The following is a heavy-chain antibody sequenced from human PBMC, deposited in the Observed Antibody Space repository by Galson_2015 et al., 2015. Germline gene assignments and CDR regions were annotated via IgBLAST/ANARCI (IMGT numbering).Heavy chain of an antibody. CDR3: ARGRNYYDTSGDDAFDI. Sequence: TLSLTCTASGGSISSGSYFWSWIRQPAGKGLEWIGRIYSSGSANYNPSLKSRVTISVDTSKNQFSVRLTSVTAADTAMYYCARGRNYYDTSGDDAFDIWGQGTVVTVSS. D-gene: IGHD3-22*01. CDR1: GGSISSGSYF. J-gene: IGHJ3*02. V-gene: IGHV4-61*02. CDR2: IYSSGSA.